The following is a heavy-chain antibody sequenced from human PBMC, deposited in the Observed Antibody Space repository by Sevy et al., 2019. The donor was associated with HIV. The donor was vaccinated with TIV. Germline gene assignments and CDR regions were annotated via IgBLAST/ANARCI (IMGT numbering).Heavy chain of an antibody. CDR3: ARDLEFYDYGDYGPAFMPDY. D-gene: IGHD4-17*01. CDR2: MWFDGSNT. V-gene: IGHV3-33*01. J-gene: IGHJ4*02. Sequence: GGSLRLSCAASGFTFSTYGMHWVRQAPGKGLEWVAVMWFDGSNTYYADFVKGRFTISRDIAKNTLHLQMNSLRAEDTAVYYCARDLEFYDYGDYGPAFMPDYWGQGTLVTVSS. CDR1: GFTFSTYG.